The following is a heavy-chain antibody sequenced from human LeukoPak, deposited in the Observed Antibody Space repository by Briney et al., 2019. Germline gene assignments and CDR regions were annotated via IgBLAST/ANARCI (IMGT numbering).Heavy chain of an antibody. Sequence: SETLSLTCTVSGGSVSSSFFYWGWIRQPPGKGLEWIGSMYFSGSTHYNPSLKSRVTISVDTSKNQFSLKLTSVTAADTAVYYCANAASYSVDYWGQGTLVTVSS. D-gene: IGHD1-26*01. CDR2: MYFSGST. J-gene: IGHJ4*02. CDR1: GGSVSSSFFY. CDR3: ANAASYSVDY. V-gene: IGHV4-39*01.